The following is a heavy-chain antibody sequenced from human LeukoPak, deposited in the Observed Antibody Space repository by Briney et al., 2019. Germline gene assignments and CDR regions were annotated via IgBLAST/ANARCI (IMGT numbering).Heavy chain of an antibody. CDR1: GYIFTGYY. J-gene: IGHJ4*02. CDR3: GRISSSYPVGDH. D-gene: IGHD3-3*02. Sequence: ASVKVSCKASGYIFTGYYMHWVRQAPGQGLEGMGWISAKSGDTNYTKKFQGRVTMTRDTSIDTVYMEISRLRSDDTAVYYCGRISSSYPVGDHWGQGTLVTVSS. V-gene: IGHV1-2*02. CDR2: ISAKSGDT.